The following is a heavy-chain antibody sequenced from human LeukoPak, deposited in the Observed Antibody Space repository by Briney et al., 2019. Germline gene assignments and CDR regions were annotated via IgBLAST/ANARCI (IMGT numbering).Heavy chain of an antibody. J-gene: IGHJ4*02. CDR1: GFTFSSYA. V-gene: IGHV3-30*04. D-gene: IGHD2-21*02. CDR3: AREFVVVTANFDY. Sequence: PGRSLRLSCAASGFTFSSYAMHWVRQAPGKGLEWVAVISYDGSNKYYADSVKGRFTISRDNSKNTLYLQMNSLRAEDTAVYYCAREFVVVTANFDYWGQGTLVTVSS. CDR2: ISYDGSNK.